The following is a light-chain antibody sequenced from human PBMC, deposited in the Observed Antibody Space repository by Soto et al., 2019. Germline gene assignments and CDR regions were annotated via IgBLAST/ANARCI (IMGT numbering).Light chain of an antibody. V-gene: IGKV1-5*03. Sequence: DIQMTQSPSTLSASVGDRVTITCRASQSISSWLAWYQQKPGKAPKLLIYKASSLESGVPSRFSGSGSGTEFTLTISNLQPDDFATYHCQQYNSFPWTFGQGTKVEIK. CDR1: QSISSW. J-gene: IGKJ1*01. CDR2: KAS. CDR3: QQYNSFPWT.